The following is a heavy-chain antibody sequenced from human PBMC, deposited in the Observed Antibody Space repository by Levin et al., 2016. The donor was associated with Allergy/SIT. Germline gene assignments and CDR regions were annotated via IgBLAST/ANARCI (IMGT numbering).Heavy chain of an antibody. CDR2: ISWNSGNI. V-gene: IGHV3-9*01. J-gene: IGHJ4*02. CDR1: GFTFDDFT. D-gene: IGHD2-15*01. Sequence: SLKISCVASGFTFDDFTMHWVRQAPGKGLEWVSSISWNSGNIGYADSVKGRFTISRDNAKNSLYLQMSSLRAEDTALYYCAKCTVVVATTSYFDYWGQGALVTVSS. CDR3: AKCTVVVATTSYFDY.